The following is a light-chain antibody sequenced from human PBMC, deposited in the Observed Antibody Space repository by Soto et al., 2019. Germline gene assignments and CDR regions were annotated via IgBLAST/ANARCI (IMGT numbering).Light chain of an antibody. V-gene: IGLV1-47*01. Sequence: QLVLTQPPSASGTPGQRVTISCSGSSSNIGSNYVYWYQQLPGTAPKLLIYRNNQRPSGVPVRFSGSKSGTSASLAISGLRSEDEADYYCAAWDDSLSCPNVVFGGGTKLTVL. CDR1: SSNIGSNY. CDR3: AAWDDSLSCPNVV. J-gene: IGLJ2*01. CDR2: RNN.